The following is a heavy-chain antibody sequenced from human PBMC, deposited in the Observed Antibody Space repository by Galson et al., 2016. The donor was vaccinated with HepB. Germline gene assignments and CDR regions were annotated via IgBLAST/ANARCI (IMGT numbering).Heavy chain of an antibody. V-gene: IGHV3-23*01. CDR1: GFTFRSYA. Sequence: SLRLSCAASGFTFRSYAMSWVRQAPGKGLEWVSTISGSGDDTYYADSVKGRFTISSNNSKSTLFLKMNSLRVDDTAIYFCAKMAKGGYSNSWGQGALVTVSS. D-gene: IGHD3-22*01. CDR3: AKMAKGGYSNS. J-gene: IGHJ4*02. CDR2: ISGSGDDT.